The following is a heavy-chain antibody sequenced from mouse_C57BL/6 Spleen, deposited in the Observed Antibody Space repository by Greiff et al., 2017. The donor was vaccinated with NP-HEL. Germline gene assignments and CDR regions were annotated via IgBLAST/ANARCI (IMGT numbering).Heavy chain of an antibody. CDR2: IDPSDSYT. CDR3: ARENSYYSNPYFDY. Sequence: VQLQQPGAELVRPGTSVKLSCKASGYTFTSYWMHWVKQRPGQGLEWIGVIDPSDSYTNYNQKFKGKATLTVDTSSSTAYMQLSSLTSEDSAVYYCARENSYYSNPYFDYWGQGTTLTVSS. J-gene: IGHJ2*01. V-gene: IGHV1-59*01. D-gene: IGHD2-5*01. CDR1: GYTFTSYW.